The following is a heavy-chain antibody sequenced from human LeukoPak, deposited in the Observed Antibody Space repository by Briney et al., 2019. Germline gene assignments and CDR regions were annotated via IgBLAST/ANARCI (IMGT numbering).Heavy chain of an antibody. CDR3: ARDLGSGGNSDY. CDR1: GYSISSGYH. J-gene: IGHJ4*02. V-gene: IGHV4-38-2*02. CDR2: ANGGGA. D-gene: IGHD4-23*01. Sequence: PSETLSLTCAVSGYSISSGYHWGWIRQPPGKGLEWIASANGGGAPYNPSLKSRATISLDTSNNQFYLELRSVTAADTAVYYCARDLGSGGNSDYWGQGTLVTASS.